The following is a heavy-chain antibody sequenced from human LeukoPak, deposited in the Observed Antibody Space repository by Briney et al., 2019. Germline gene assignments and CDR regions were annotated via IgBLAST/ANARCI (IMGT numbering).Heavy chain of an antibody. J-gene: IGHJ4*02. V-gene: IGHV3-30*04. CDR2: MSNSGENT. Sequence: GGSLRLSCAASGFTFSSYAMHWVRQAPGKGLEWVGIMSNSGENTFYGEAVKGRFTIPRDNSQNTLYLQMNSLRPEDTAVYYCAKGGASVTRYVDYWGQGTLVTVSS. CDR3: AKGGASVTRYVDY. D-gene: IGHD4-17*01. CDR1: GFTFSSYA.